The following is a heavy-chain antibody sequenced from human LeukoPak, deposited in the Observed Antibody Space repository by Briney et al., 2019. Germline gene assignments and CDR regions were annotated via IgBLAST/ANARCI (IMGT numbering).Heavy chain of an antibody. V-gene: IGHV1-24*01. D-gene: IGHD1-26*01. CDR1: GYTLTELS. Sequence: ASVKVSCKVSGYTLTELSMHWVRQAPGKGLEWMGSFDPEEGETLFAQKFQGRVTMTRDMSTSTDYMELSSLRSEDTAIYYCARDNSVGDNAWWFDPWGQGTLVTVSS. CDR2: FDPEEGET. J-gene: IGHJ5*02. CDR3: ARDNSVGDNAWWFDP.